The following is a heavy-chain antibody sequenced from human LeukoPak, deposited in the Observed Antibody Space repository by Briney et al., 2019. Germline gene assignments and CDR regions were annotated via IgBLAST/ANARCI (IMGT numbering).Heavy chain of an antibody. D-gene: IGHD6-13*01. CDR1: GGSISSYY. CDR2: IYYSGST. J-gene: IGHJ4*02. Sequence: SETLSLTCTVSGGSISSYYWSWIRQPPGKGLEWIGYIYYSGSTNYNPSLKSRVTISVDTSKNQFSLKLSSVTVADTAVYYCARDGGIAAAGTFDYWGQGTLVTVSS. CDR3: ARDGGIAAAGTFDY. V-gene: IGHV4-59*01.